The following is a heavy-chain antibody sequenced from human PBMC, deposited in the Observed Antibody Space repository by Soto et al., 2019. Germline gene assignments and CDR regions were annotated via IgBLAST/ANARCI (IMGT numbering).Heavy chain of an antibody. J-gene: IGHJ4*02. V-gene: IGHV3-11*01. Sequence: QVHLVESGGGMVKPGRSLRLSCADSGFTLSDYYMSWIRQAPGKGLEWVSYISSSGSTIYCADSMKGRFPISRDNAKNSLSLPMNSLRAHDTAVYYCAIVGPPLDYGCQGTLVTVSS. CDR3: AIVGPPLDY. CDR1: GFTLSDYY. CDR2: ISSSGSTI.